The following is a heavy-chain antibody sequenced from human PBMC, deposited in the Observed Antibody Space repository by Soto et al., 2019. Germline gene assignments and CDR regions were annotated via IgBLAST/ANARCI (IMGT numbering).Heavy chain of an antibody. V-gene: IGHV4-34*01. CDR2: INHSGST. J-gene: IGHJ3*02. D-gene: IGHD2-21*01. Sequence: SETLALTCAPYGPSFRGYYWSWIRQPPGKGLEWIGEINHSGSTNYNPSLKSRVTISVDTSKNQFSLKLSSVTAADTAVYYCARWLQHIVVVIADDAFDIWGQGTMVTVPS. CDR3: ARWLQHIVVVIADDAFDI. CDR1: GPSFRGYY.